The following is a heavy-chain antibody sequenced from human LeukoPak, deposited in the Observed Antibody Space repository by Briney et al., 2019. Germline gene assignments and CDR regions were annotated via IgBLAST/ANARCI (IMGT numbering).Heavy chain of an antibody. Sequence: PGGTLRLSCAASGFTFSSYGMSWVRQAPGKGLEWVSAISGSGGSTYYADSVKGRFTISRDNAKNSLYLQVNSLRAEDTAVYYCARALWGTTGTTPLGYWGQGTLVTVSS. V-gene: IGHV3-23*01. D-gene: IGHD1-1*01. CDR2: ISGSGGST. CDR3: ARALWGTTGTTPLGY. CDR1: GFTFSSYG. J-gene: IGHJ4*02.